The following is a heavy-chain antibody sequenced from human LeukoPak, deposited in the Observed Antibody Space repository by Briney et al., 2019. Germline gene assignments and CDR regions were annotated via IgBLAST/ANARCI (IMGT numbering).Heavy chain of an antibody. D-gene: IGHD4-17*01. V-gene: IGHV4-30-2*01. Sequence: SETLSLTCAVSGGSISSGGYSWSWIRQPPGKGLEWIGYIYHSGSTYYNPSLKSRVTISVDRSKNQFSLKLSSVTAADTAVYYCARNRVLRDYYGMDVWGQGTTVTVSS. CDR2: IYHSGST. CDR1: GGSISSGGYS. CDR3: ARNRVLRDYYGMDV. J-gene: IGHJ6*02.